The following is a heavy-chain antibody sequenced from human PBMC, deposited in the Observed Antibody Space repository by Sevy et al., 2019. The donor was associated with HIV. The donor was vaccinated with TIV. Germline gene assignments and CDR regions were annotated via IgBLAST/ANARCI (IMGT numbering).Heavy chain of an antibody. D-gene: IGHD6-19*01. CDR1: GFSISGYG. CDR2: IWYDGTNR. V-gene: IGHV3-33*01. Sequence: GGSLRLSCAASGFSISGYGMHWVRQAPGKGLEWVAVIWYDGTNREYADSVKGRFTISRDNSKNTLYLQMNSLRVEDTAVYYCAREDIRVAGIGYYFHSWGQGSLVTVSS. CDR3: AREDIRVAGIGYYFHS. J-gene: IGHJ4*02.